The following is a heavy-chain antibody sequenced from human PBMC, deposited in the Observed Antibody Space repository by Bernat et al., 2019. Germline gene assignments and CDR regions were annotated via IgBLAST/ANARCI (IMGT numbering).Heavy chain of an antibody. V-gene: IGHV3-23*01. CDR3: AKDWDLGGSPEYFQH. D-gene: IGHD1-26*01. Sequence: EVQLLESGGGLVQPGGSLRLSCAASGFTFSSYAMSWVRQAPGKGLEWVSAISGSGGSTYYADSVKGRFTISRDNSKNTLYMQMNSLRAEDTAVYYCAKDWDLGGSPEYFQHWGQGTLVTVSS. J-gene: IGHJ1*01. CDR1: GFTFSSYA. CDR2: ISGSGGST.